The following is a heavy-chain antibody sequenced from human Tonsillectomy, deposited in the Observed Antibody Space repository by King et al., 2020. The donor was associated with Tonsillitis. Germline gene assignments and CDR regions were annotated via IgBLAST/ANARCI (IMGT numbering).Heavy chain of an antibody. J-gene: IGHJ4*02. D-gene: IGHD2-21*02. V-gene: IGHV1-69*09. CDR3: AREVSTYCGGDCYSYFDY. CDR1: GGTFSSYA. Sequence: HEQLVQSGAEVKKPGSSVKVSCKASGGTFSSYAISWVRQAPGQGLEWMGRIIPMLTIANYAQKFQGRVTITAYKSTSTAYMELSSLTSEDTAVYYCAREVSTYCGGDCYSYFDYWGQGTLVTVSS. CDR2: IIPMLTIA.